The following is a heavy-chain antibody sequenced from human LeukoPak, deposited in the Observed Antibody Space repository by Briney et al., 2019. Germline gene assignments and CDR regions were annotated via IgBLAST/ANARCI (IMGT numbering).Heavy chain of an antibody. V-gene: IGHV4-34*01. J-gene: IGHJ3*02. CDR2: INHSGST. CDR3: PRDAGIRYFDWLLRHNAFDI. D-gene: IGHD3-9*01. CDR1: RGSVTSYY. Sequence: SETLSLTCTVSRGSVTSYYWSWIRKPPGKGLEWIGEINHSGSTNYNPSLKSRVTISVDTSKNQFSLKLSSVTAADTAVYFFPRDAGIRYFDWLLRHNAFDIWGQGTMVTVSS.